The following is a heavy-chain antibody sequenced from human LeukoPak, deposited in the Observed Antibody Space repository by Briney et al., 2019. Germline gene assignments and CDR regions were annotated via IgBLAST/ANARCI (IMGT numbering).Heavy chain of an antibody. J-gene: IGHJ6*02. CDR3: AKGRAGKSKVGYYYGMDV. CDR1: GGTFTSYA. V-gene: IGHV1-69*13. CDR2: IIPIFGTA. Sequence: ASVKVSCKASGGTFTSYAISWVRQAPGQGLECMGGIIPIFGTANYEQKFQGRVTITADESTSTAYMELSSPRSEDTAVYYCAKGRAGKSKVGYYYGMDVWGQGTTVTVSS. D-gene: IGHD6-13*01.